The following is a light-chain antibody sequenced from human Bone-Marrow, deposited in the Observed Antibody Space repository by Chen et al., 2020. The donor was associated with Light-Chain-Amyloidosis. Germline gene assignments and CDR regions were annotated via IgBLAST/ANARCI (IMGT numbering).Light chain of an antibody. CDR3: SSYAGSNNLV. CDR1: SSDVGGYNY. CDR2: EVI. Sequence: QSALTQPPSASGSPGQSVSIPCTGTSSDVGGYNYVSWYQHHPGKAPQLMIYEVIKRPSGVPDRFSGSKSGYTASLTVSGLQAEDEAHYYCSSYAGSNNLVFGGGTKLTVL. V-gene: IGLV2-8*01. J-gene: IGLJ2*01.